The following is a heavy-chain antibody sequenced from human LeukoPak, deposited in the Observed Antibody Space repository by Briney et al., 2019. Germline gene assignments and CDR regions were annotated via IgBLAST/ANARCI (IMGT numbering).Heavy chain of an antibody. D-gene: IGHD3-22*01. CDR2: IYHSGST. J-gene: IGHJ4*02. CDR3: VRIVVVYYFDY. CDR1: GDSISSSSSY. V-gene: IGHV4-39*07. Sequence: PETLSLTCTVSGDSISSSSSYWGWIRQPPGKGLEWIGSIYHSGSTYYNPSLKSRVTISVDTSKNQFSLKLSSVTAADTAVYYCVRIVVVYYFDYWGQGTLVTVSS.